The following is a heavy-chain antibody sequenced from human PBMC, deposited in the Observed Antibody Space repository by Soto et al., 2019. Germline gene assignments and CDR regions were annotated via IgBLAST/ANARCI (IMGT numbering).Heavy chain of an antibody. CDR3: ARADGREFDYDDVWGTRGDWFDP. Sequence: QVQLQESGPGLVKPAETLSLTCSVSGASVTSGLYYWTWIRQPPGRGLEWMGFIYDGGGSNYSPSLRGRVTMSVDSSKNQCSLNLTSVTAADTAVYYCARADGREFDYDDVWGTRGDWFDPWGQGTLVTVSS. D-gene: IGHD3-16*01. V-gene: IGHV4-61*01. CDR2: IYDGGGS. J-gene: IGHJ5*02. CDR1: GASVTSGLYY.